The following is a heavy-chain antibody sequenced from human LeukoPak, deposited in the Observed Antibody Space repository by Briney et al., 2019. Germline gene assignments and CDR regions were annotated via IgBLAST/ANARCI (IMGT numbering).Heavy chain of an antibody. CDR3: AKEGKTRNWNYSQAKPVY. J-gene: IGHJ4*02. Sequence: SETLSLTCTVSGGSINNGSYYWSWIRQPAGKGLEWIGRIYTSGSTNYNPSLKSRVTISVDTSKNQFSLKLSSVTAADTAVYYCAKEGKTRNWNYSQAKPVYWGQGTLITVSS. D-gene: IGHD1-7*01. CDR2: IYTSGST. CDR1: GGSINNGSYY. V-gene: IGHV4-61*02.